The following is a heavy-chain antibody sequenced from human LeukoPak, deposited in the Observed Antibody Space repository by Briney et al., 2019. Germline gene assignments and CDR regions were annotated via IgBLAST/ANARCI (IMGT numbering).Heavy chain of an antibody. CDR2: IYNGGST. CDR1: GFTVSSTY. CDR3: AVVPAALYFDS. V-gene: IGHV3-66*01. D-gene: IGHD2-2*01. J-gene: IGHJ4*01. Sequence: PGGSLRLSCAASGFTVSSTYMAWVRQAPGRGLEWVSIIYNGGSTYYADSVKGRFSISRDTSKNTLFLQMNSLRAEDTAIYYCAVVPAALYFDSWGHGTLVTVSS.